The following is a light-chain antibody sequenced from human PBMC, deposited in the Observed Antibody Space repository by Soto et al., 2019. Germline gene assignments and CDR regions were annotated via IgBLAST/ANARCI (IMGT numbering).Light chain of an antibody. CDR1: QGISNL. CDR3: RKHNTYPYT. Sequence: DIQMTQSPSSLSASVGDRVTITCRASQGISNLLGWFQHKPGKAPKRLIYADSSLQGGVPSRFSGSVSGTEFTLTITGRQPGEFADYYCRKHNTYPYTFGQGPKLQIK. V-gene: IGKV1-17*01. CDR2: ADS. J-gene: IGKJ2*01.